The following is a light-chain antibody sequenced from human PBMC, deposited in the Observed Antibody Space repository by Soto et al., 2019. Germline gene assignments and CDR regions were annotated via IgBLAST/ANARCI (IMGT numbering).Light chain of an antibody. CDR3: CSYAGSYTWV. V-gene: IGLV3-21*02. J-gene: IGLJ3*02. CDR1: DVGRNR. Sequence: SYELTQPPSVSVAPGQSARLTCGGNDVGRNRVHWYLQKPGQAPVLVVYANDDRPSGIPERFSGSKSGNTATLTISGLQAEDEADYYCCSYAGSYTWVFGGGTKLTVL. CDR2: AND.